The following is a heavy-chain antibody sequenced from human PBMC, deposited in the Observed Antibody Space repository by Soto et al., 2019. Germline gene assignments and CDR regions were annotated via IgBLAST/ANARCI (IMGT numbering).Heavy chain of an antibody. D-gene: IGHD6-19*01. V-gene: IGHV3-30-3*01. J-gene: IGHJ4*02. Sequence: GGSLRLSCAASGFIFSSYAMQWVRQAPGKGLEWVAVISNDGGKKYFGDSVKGRFTISRDNSKNTVYLQMNSLRDEDTAVYYCARSIAVAGLDYWGQGTQVTVSS. CDR1: GFIFSSYA. CDR2: ISNDGGKK. CDR3: ARSIAVAGLDY.